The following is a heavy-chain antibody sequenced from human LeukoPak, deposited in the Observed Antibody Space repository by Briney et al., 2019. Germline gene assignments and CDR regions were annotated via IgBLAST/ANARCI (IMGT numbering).Heavy chain of an antibody. CDR2: IYYSGST. J-gene: IGHJ4*02. CDR3: ARGGYSYGYGDY. Sequence: SETLSLTCTVSDGSISSYYWSWIRQPPGKGLEWIGYIYYSGSTNYNPSLKSRVTISVDTSKNQFSLKLSSVTAADTAVYYCARGGYSYGYGDYWGQGTLVTVSS. V-gene: IGHV4-59*01. CDR1: DGSISSYY. D-gene: IGHD5-18*01.